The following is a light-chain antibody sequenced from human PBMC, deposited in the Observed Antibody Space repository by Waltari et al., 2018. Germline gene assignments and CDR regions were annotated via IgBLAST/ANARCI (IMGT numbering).Light chain of an antibody. CDR3: QVWDSSSDPVV. CDR2: YVT. CDR1: DIGCKN. Sequence: SFVLTQPPSVSVAPGRTAKITCGGNDIGCKNVHCYQQKPGQAPMVVVYYVTVRPSGIPERFSGSTSGNTATLTINRVEAGDEADYFCQVWDSSSDPVVFGGGTKLTVL. J-gene: IGLJ3*02. V-gene: IGLV3-21*04.